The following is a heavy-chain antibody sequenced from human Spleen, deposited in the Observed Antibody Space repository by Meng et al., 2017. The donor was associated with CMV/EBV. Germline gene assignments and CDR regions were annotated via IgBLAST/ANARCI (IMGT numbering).Heavy chain of an antibody. Sequence: GGSLRLSCAASGFTFSTYDMSWVRQAPGKGLEWVATITSGGTTHYADSVRGRCTISRDNSNNTLYLQMNSLRAEDTAVYCCARLLEWLLSAFDSWGQGAPVTVSS. CDR2: ITSGGTT. J-gene: IGHJ4*02. CDR3: ARLLEWLLSAFDS. CDR1: GFTFSTYD. V-gene: IGHV3-23*01. D-gene: IGHD3-3*01.